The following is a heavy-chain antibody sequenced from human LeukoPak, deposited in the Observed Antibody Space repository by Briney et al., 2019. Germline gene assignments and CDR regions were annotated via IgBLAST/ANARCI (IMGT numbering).Heavy chain of an antibody. J-gene: IGHJ4*02. D-gene: IGHD4-17*01. CDR2: ISISSSST. CDR1: GFTLSSFS. V-gene: IGHV3-48*04. CDR3: ARVIGSYGDSAY. Sequence: GGSLRLSCAASGFTLSSFSMNWVRQAPGKGLEWISYISISSSSTYYADSVKGRFTISRDNAKNSLYLQMNSLRAEDTAVYYCARVIGSYGDSAYWGQGTLVTVSS.